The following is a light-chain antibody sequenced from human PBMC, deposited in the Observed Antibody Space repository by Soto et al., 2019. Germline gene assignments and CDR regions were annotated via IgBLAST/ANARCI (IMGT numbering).Light chain of an antibody. J-gene: IGKJ4*01. CDR3: QQYNNWPLT. V-gene: IGKV3-15*01. Sequence: EIVMTQSPATLSVSPGERVTLSCRASQSVSSNLAWYQQKPGQAPRLLIYGASTRATDIPARFSGSGSETEFTLTISSLQSEDFAIYYCQQYNNWPLTFGGGTKVEIK. CDR1: QSVSSN. CDR2: GAS.